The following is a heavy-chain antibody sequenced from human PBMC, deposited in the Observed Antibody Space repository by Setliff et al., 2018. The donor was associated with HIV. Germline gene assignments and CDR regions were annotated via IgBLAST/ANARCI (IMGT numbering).Heavy chain of an antibody. CDR2: ITSTSRYI. Sequence: PGGSLRLSCAASGFTFSKFSMSWVRQAPGKGLEWVSSITSTSRYIDYADSLRGRFTISRDNARNSLYLEMSGLRNEDTALYYCVRDLMWAFDIWGQGTMVTVSS. V-gene: IGHV3-21*01. D-gene: IGHD1-26*01. J-gene: IGHJ3*02. CDR1: GFTFSKFS. CDR3: VRDLMWAFDI.